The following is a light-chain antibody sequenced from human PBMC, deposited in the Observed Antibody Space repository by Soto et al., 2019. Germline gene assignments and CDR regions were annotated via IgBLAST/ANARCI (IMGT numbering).Light chain of an antibody. J-gene: IGKJ2*01. CDR1: QSVSSSY. V-gene: IGKV3-20*01. Sequence: EIVLTQSPGTLSLSPGERATLSCRASQSVSSSYLAWYQQKPGQAPRLIIYGASDRATGIPDRFSGSGSGTDFTITISRLEPEDFAVYYCQQYGSSPYTFGQGNQLEIK. CDR2: GAS. CDR3: QQYGSSPYT.